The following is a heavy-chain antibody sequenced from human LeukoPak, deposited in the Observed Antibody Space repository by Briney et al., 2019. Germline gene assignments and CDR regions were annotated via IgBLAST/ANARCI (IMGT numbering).Heavy chain of an antibody. V-gene: IGHV3-23*01. Sequence: GGSLRLSCAASGFTFSSYAMSWVRQAPGKGLEWVSAISGSGVSTYYADSVTGRFTISRDNSKNTLYLQMISLRAEDTAVYYCAKGRRPHYDILTGRIFDYWGQGTLVTVSS. CDR2: ISGSGVST. CDR1: GFTFSSYA. D-gene: IGHD3-9*01. J-gene: IGHJ4*02. CDR3: AKGRRPHYDILTGRIFDY.